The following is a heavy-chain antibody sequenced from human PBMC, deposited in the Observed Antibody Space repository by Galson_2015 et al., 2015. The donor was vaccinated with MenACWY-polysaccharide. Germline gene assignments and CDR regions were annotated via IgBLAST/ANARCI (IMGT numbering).Heavy chain of an antibody. CDR3: ARLQSKYLDV. Sequence: SLRLSCAASGYRFSSYGIHWVRQAPDRGLEWVAVIWYDGSEYYYGDSVEGRFTISRDNSKNMAYLQMNSLRAEDTALYYCARLQSKYLDVWGKGTTVTVSS. J-gene: IGHJ6*04. V-gene: IGHV3-33*01. CDR2: IWYDGSEY. D-gene: IGHD4-11*01. CDR1: GYRFSSYG.